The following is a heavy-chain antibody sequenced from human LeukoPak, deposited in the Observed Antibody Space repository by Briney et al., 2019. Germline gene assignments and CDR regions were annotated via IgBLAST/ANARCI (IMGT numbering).Heavy chain of an antibody. CDR3: ARDHYYGSGSYNH. CDR2: IKQVGSEK. CDR1: GFTFSSYW. V-gene: IGHV3-7*01. J-gene: IGHJ5*02. Sequence: PGGSLRLSCAASGFTFSSYWMSWVRQAPGKGLEWVANIKQVGSEKYYVDSVKGRFTISRDNAKNSLYLQMNSLRAEDTAVYYCARDHYYGSGSYNHWGQGTLVTVSS. D-gene: IGHD3-10*01.